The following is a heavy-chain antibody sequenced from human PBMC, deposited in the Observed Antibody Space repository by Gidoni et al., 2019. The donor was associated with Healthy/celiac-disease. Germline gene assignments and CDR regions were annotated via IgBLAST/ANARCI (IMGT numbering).Heavy chain of an antibody. Sequence: EVQLVQSGAQVQKPGDSLHISCTGSGNSFPSYWIGRVRQMPGKGLEWMGILHPGDSDTRYSPSFQGQVTISADKSISTAYLQGNSVKGGEPVMEDWARERESRRWNEMEQWGEGTVVTV. V-gene: IGHV5-51*01. CDR1: GNSFPSYW. CDR2: LHPGDSDT. CDR3: ARERESRRWNEMEQ. D-gene: IGHD1-1*01. J-gene: IGHJ4*02.